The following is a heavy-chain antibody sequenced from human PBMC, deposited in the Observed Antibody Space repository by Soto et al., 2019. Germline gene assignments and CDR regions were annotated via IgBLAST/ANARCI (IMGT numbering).Heavy chain of an antibody. V-gene: IGHV1-69*01. CDR1: GGTFSSYA. CDR3: ETPWDDYGDYGSPGGAFDI. Sequence: QVQLVQSGAEVKKPGSSVKVSCKASGGTFSSYAISWVRQAPGQGLEWMGGIIPIFGTANYAQKFQGRVTITADESTSTAYMELSSLRSEDTAVYYCETPWDDYGDYGSPGGAFDIWGQGTMVTVSS. CDR2: IIPIFGTA. D-gene: IGHD4-17*01. J-gene: IGHJ3*02.